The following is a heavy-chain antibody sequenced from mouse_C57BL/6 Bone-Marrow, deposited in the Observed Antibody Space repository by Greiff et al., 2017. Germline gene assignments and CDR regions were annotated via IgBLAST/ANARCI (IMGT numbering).Heavy chain of an antibody. Sequence: EVQVVESGGGLVQPGASLKLSCAASGFTFSDYYMYWVSQTPGQRLEWVGYISNGGGSTYYPDTVKGRFTLSRDNATNTLYLQMGRQKSECTARYYCARQDYWGQGTTLTVSS. CDR3: ARQDY. CDR2: ISNGGGST. V-gene: IGHV5-12*01. J-gene: IGHJ2*01. CDR1: GFTFSDYY.